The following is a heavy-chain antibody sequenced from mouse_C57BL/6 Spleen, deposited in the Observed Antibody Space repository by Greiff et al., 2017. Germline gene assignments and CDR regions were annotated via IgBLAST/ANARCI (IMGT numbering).Heavy chain of an antibody. CDR1: GYTFTTYP. CDR2: FHPYNDDT. CDR3: ARRGDGSRFWYFDV. Sequence: VQRVESGAELVKPGASVKMSCKASGYTFTTYPIEWMKQNHGKSLEWIGNFHPYNDDTKYNEKFKGKATLTVEKSSSTVYLELSRLTSDDSAVYYCARRGDGSRFWYFDVWGTGTTVTVAS. D-gene: IGHD1-1*01. J-gene: IGHJ1*03. V-gene: IGHV1-47*01.